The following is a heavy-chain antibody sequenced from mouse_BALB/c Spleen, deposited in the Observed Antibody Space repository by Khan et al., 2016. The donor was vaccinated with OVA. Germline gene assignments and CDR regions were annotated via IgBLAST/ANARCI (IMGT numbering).Heavy chain of an antibody. V-gene: IGHV1S132*01. J-gene: IGHJ2*01. CDR1: GYIFTSYW. D-gene: IGHD3-2*02. CDR2: IYPGTDNT. Sequence: VQLQQSGAELVRPGASVKLSCKTSGYIFTSYWIHWVKQRSGQGLEWIARIYPGTDNTYYNEKLKDRATLTADRSSSTAYMQLSSLKSEDSAVYFGAREEALYYFDYWGQGTTLTVSS. CDR3: AREEALYYFDY.